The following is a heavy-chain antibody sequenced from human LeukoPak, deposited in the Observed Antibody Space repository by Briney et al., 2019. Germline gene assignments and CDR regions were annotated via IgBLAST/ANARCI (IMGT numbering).Heavy chain of an antibody. V-gene: IGHV4-61*02. CDR3: ARDKPEFYFQH. D-gene: IGHD3-10*01. CDR1: GGSISSSSYY. Sequence: SETLSLTCTVSGGSISSSSYYWSWIRQPAGKGLEWIGRIYTSGSTNYNPSLKSRVTMSVDTSKNQFSLKLSSVTAADTAVYYCARDKPEFYFQHWGQGTLVTVSS. CDR2: IYTSGST. J-gene: IGHJ1*01.